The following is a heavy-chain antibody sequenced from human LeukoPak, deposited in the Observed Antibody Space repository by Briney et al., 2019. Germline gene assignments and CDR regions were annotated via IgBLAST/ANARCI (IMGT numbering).Heavy chain of an antibody. CDR2: ISGSGDST. V-gene: IGHV3-23*01. J-gene: IGHJ4*02. CDR1: GFTFSSYG. Sequence: GGTLRLSCTASGFTFSSYGMNWVRQAPGKGLEWVSAISGSGDSTYYADSVKGRFTISRANSKSTLYLQMKGLRAEDTALYYCAKSLGPYYFDYWGQGTLVTVSS. CDR3: AKSLGPYYFDY.